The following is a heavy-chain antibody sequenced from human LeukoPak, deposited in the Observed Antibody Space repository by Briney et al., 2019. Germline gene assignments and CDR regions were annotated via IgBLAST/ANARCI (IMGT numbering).Heavy chain of an antibody. V-gene: IGHV3-7*01. J-gene: IGHJ4*02. Sequence: GGSLRLSCAASGFTFSSYWMSWVRQAPGKGLEWVANIKQDGSEKYYVDSVKGRFTISRDNAKNSLYLQMNSLRAEDTAVYYCASSHLAVDLNCWGQGTLVTVSS. D-gene: IGHD3/OR15-3a*01. CDR2: IKQDGSEK. CDR3: ASSHLAVDLNC. CDR1: GFTFSSYW.